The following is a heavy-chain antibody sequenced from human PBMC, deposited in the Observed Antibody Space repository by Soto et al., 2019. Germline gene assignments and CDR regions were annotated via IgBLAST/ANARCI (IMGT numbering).Heavy chain of an antibody. CDR2: ISYDGSNK. V-gene: IGHV3-30*18. Sequence: QVQLVESGGGVVQPGRSLRLSCAASGFTFSSYGMHWVRQAPGKGLEWVAVISYDGSNKYYADSVKGRFTISRDNSKNTLYLQMNSLRAEDTAVYYCAKERDIVVVVAPIDYWGQGTLVTVSS. CDR3: AKERDIVVVVAPIDY. CDR1: GFTFSSYG. J-gene: IGHJ4*02. D-gene: IGHD2-15*01.